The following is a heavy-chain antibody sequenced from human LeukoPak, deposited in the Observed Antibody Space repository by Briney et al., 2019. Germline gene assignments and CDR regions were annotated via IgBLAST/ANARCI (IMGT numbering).Heavy chain of an antibody. CDR2: IYHSGST. Sequence: PSETLSLTCTVSGGSISSSSYYWGWIRQPPGKGLEWIGEIYHSGSTNYNPSLKSRVTISVDKSKNQFSLKLSSVTAADTAVYYCARAVLKRVVPPRGYFDCWGQGTLATVSS. V-gene: IGHV4-39*07. CDR3: ARAVLKRVVPPRGYFDC. J-gene: IGHJ4*02. D-gene: IGHD2-15*01. CDR1: GGSISSSSYY.